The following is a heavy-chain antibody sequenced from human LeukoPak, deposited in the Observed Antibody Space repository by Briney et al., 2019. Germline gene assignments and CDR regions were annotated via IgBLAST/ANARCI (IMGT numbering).Heavy chain of an antibody. CDR1: GGSISSYY. V-gene: IGHV4-4*07. D-gene: IGHD2-2*01. CDR3: ARMGEEYCSSTSCPFDY. Sequence: SETLSLTCTVSGGSISSYYWSWIRQPAGKGLEWIGRIYTSGSTNYNPSLKSRVTMSVDTSKNQFSLKLSSVTAADTAVYYCARMGEEYCSSTSCPFDYWGQGTLVTVSS. CDR2: IYTSGST. J-gene: IGHJ4*02.